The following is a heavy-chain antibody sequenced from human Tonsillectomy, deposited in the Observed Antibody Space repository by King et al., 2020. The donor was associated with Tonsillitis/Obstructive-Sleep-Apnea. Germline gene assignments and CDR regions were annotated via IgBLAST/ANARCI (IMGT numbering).Heavy chain of an antibody. D-gene: IGHD2-8*01. CDR3: ALSTNTIFDPVFDY. CDR2: IYWDDDE. V-gene: IGHV2-5*02. Sequence: TLKESGPTLVKPTQTLTLTCTFSGFSLSASGVGVGWIRQPPGEALEWLTLIYWDDDERYSPSLKSRLTITKDTSKNQVVLTMTNIDPVDTATYYCALSTNTIFDPVFDYWGQGTLVTVSS. CDR1: GFSLSASGVG. J-gene: IGHJ4*02.